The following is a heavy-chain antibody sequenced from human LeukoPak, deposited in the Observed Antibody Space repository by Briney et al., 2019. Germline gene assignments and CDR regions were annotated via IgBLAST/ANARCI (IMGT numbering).Heavy chain of an antibody. V-gene: IGHV3-30*03. Sequence: GGSPRPSCAASGFTFSNYGMHWVRQAPGKGLEWVAVVSYGGTNKYYADSVKGRFTISRDNSKNTLYLQMNSLRAEDTAMYYCARGTEDYGGSPDATIRRPFAIWGQGTLVTVST. CDR2: VSYGGTNK. CDR3: ARGTEDYGGSPDATIRRPFAI. D-gene: IGHD4-23*01. J-gene: IGHJ3*02. CDR1: GFTFSNYG.